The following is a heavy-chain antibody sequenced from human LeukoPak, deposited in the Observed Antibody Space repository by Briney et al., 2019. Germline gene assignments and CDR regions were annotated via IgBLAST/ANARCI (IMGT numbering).Heavy chain of an antibody. J-gene: IGHJ5*02. CDR1: GYSFTSYW. CDR2: IHPGDSDS. V-gene: IGHV5-51*01. CDR3: ARQWLVEENWFDP. D-gene: IGHD6-19*01. Sequence: GESLKISCKGSGYSFTSYWIGWVRQMPGKGLEWMGIIHPGDSDSRHSPSFQGQVTISADKSISTAYLQWSSLKASDTAMYYCARQWLVEENWFDPWGQGTLVTVSS.